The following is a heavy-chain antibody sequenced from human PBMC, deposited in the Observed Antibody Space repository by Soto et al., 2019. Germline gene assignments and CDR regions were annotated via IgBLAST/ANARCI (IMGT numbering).Heavy chain of an antibody. CDR2: IIPIFGTA. D-gene: IGHD6-13*01. CDR3: ARELRAAAGIDWYDP. J-gene: IGHJ5*02. V-gene: IGHV1-69*13. Sequence: SVKVSCKASGGTFSSYAISWVRQAPGQGLEWMGGIIPIFGTANYAQKFQGRVTITADESTSTAYMELSSLRSEDTAVYYCARELRAAAGIDWYDPWGQGTLVTVSS. CDR1: GGTFSSYA.